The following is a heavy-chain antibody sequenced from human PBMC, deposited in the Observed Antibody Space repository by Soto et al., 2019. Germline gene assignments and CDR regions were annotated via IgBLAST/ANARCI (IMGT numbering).Heavy chain of an antibody. CDR3: STWGRNGWYTGFF. J-gene: IGHJ4*02. CDR1: GYTFTDYD. V-gene: IGHV1-8*02. CDR2: MNPNSGRT. D-gene: IGHD6-19*01. Sequence: QVQLDQSGAEVRKPGASVKVSCKTSGYTFTDYDINWVRQAPGQGLEWVGRMNPNSGRTDYAQKLEGRVTMTRDISISTAYMELSSLGYDDTAVYFCSTWGRNGWYTGFFWGQGTLVTVSS.